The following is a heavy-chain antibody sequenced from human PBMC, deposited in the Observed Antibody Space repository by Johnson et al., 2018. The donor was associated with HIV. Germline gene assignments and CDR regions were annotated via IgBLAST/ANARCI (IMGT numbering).Heavy chain of an antibody. Sequence: EQLVESGGGLVKPGGSLRLSCAASGFTFSNAWMSWVRQAPGKGLEWVGRIKSKTDGGTTDYAAPVKGIFTISRDDSKNFLYLQMNSLRAEDTAVYYCARDRVPAAIGLAYRGAFDIWGQGTMVTVSS. CDR2: IKSKTDGGTT. J-gene: IGHJ3*02. CDR1: GFTFSNAW. CDR3: ARDRVPAAIGLAYRGAFDI. D-gene: IGHD2-2*02. V-gene: IGHV3-15*01.